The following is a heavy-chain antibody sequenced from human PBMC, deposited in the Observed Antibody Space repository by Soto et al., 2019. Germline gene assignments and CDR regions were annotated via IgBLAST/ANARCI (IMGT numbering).Heavy chain of an antibody. Sequence: GGSLRLSCAASGFTFSSYDMHWVRQDTGKGLEWVSAIGTAGDTYYPGSVKGRFTISRENAKNSLYLQMNSLRAEDTAVYYCARDRCTNGVCYLGYYGMDVWGQGTTVTVSS. CDR2: IGTAGDT. J-gene: IGHJ6*02. CDR3: ARDRCTNGVCYLGYYGMDV. V-gene: IGHV3-13*01. D-gene: IGHD2-8*01. CDR1: GFTFSSYD.